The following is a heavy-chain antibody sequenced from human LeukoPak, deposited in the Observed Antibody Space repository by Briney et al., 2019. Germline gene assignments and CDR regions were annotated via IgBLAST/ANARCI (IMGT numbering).Heavy chain of an antibody. D-gene: IGHD2-15*01. CDR1: GFTVSSNY. V-gene: IGHV3-53*01. Sequence: GGSLRLSCAASGFTVSSNYMSWVRPAPGKGLEWVSLIYSAGATYYADSVKGRFTISRDNSKNTLYLQMNSLRVEDTAVYYCASGGMGARKFYSDPFHYWGQGTLVTVSS. CDR3: ASGGMGARKFYSDPFHY. CDR2: IYSAGAT. J-gene: IGHJ4*02.